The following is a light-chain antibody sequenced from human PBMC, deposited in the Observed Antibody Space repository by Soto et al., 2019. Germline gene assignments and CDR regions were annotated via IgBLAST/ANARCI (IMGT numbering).Light chain of an antibody. CDR2: GAS. J-gene: IGKJ5*01. CDR3: HQYGISPPVT. Sequence: EIVLTQSPGTLSLSPGERATLSCRASQSVSSSYLAWYQQKPGQAPRLLIYGASSRATGIPDRVSGSGSGADFSLTISRMEPEDFAVYYCHQYGISPPVTFGHGTRLEIK. CDR1: QSVSSSY. V-gene: IGKV3-20*01.